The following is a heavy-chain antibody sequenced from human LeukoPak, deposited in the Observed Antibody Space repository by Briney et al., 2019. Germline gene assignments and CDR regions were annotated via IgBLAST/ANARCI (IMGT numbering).Heavy chain of an antibody. V-gene: IGHV5-51*01. Sequence: GESLKISCKGSGYTFTNYWLGWVRQMPGKGLEWMGFIYPGDSDTRYSPSFQGQVSISADKSISTTYLQWSSLKASDTAMYYCARRHYASGSDAFDIWGQGTMVTVSS. CDR3: ARRHYASGSDAFDI. D-gene: IGHD3-10*01. CDR1: GYTFTNYW. CDR2: IYPGDSDT. J-gene: IGHJ3*02.